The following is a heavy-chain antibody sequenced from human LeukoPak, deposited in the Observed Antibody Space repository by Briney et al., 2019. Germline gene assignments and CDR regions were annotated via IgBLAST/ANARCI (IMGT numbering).Heavy chain of an antibody. D-gene: IGHD3-16*01. CDR1: GFTFSSYE. Sequence: SGGSLRLSCAASGFTFSSYEMNWVRQAPGKGLEWVSYISSSGSTIYYADSVKGRFTISRDNAKSSLYLQMNSLRAEDTAVYYCAGSTVWSDIFQYWGQGTLVTVSS. CDR3: AGSTVWSDIFQY. CDR2: ISSSGSTI. V-gene: IGHV3-48*03. J-gene: IGHJ1*01.